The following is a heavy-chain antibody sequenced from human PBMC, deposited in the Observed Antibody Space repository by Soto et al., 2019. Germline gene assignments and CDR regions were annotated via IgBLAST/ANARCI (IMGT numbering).Heavy chain of an antibody. CDR1: GGTFSRYS. D-gene: IGHD2-2*01. Sequence: QVQLVQSGAEVKKPGSSVKVSCKASGGTFSRYSITWVRQAPGHGLEWIGRIIPIFGIASYAQKFQGRVTITADEYRSTDYMELSSLRSDDTAVYYCAREDRDRETGLVPAAIDGMDVWGQGTTVTVSS. J-gene: IGHJ6*02. V-gene: IGHV1-69*08. CDR2: IIPIFGIA. CDR3: AREDRDRETGLVPAAIDGMDV.